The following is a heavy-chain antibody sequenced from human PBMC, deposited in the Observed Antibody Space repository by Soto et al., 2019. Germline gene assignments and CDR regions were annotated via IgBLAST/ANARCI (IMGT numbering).Heavy chain of an antibody. CDR1: GFIFSDYY. J-gene: IGHJ6*02. CDR2: ITSSSSYT. CDR3: ARDGSRYCSSTSCLSGYYYYGMDV. V-gene: IGHV3-11*06. D-gene: IGHD2-2*01. Sequence: PGGSLRLSCAASGFIFSDYYMSWIRQAPGKGLEWVSYITSSSSYTKYADSVKGRFTISRDNAKNSLYLQMNSPRAEDTAVYYCARDGSRYCSSTSCLSGYYYYGMDVWGQGTTVTVSS.